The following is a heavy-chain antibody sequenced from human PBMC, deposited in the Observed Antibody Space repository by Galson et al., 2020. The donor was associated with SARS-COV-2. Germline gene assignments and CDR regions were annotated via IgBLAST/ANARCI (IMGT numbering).Heavy chain of an antibody. CDR2: INSSGSP. V-gene: IGHV4-34*01. CDR3: AREESFFLVATAKRMCFFEY. Sequence: SETLSLTCAVYGGSFSGYYWCWTRQPPEKALEWFGDINSSGSPNYNPSLKTRVTISVDTSKNHFSLKLSSVTAADTAVYYCAREESFFLVATAKRMCFFEYWGRGTVATVSS. CDR1: GGSFSGYY. J-gene: IGHJ4*03. D-gene: IGHD2-21*02.